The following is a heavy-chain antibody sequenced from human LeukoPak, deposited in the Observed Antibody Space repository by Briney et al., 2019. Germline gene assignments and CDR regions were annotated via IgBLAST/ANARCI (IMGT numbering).Heavy chain of an antibody. Sequence: PSETLSLTCTVSGGSISSDYWGWIRQPPGKGLEYIGFMFASGTSNYNPSFKSRVTMSVDTSKSQFSMNLISVTAADTAVYYCARGMYELQLGAWFDPWGQGTLVTVSS. J-gene: IGHJ5*02. CDR1: GGSISSDY. V-gene: IGHV4-59*01. CDR2: MFASGTS. D-gene: IGHD3-16*01. CDR3: ARGMYELQLGAWFDP.